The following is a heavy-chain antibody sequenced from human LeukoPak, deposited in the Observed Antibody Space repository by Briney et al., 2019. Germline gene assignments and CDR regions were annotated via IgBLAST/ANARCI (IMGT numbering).Heavy chain of an antibody. V-gene: IGHV1-69*13. D-gene: IGHD6-6*01. CDR3: ARGGAARTFDY. CDR2: ISPIFGTA. Sequence: SVKVSCKASGGTFSSYAISWVRQATGQGLEWMGGISPIFGTANYAQKVQGRVTMTADESTSTAYMELSSLRSEDTAVYYCARGGAARTFDYWGQGTLVTVSS. J-gene: IGHJ4*02. CDR1: GGTFSSYA.